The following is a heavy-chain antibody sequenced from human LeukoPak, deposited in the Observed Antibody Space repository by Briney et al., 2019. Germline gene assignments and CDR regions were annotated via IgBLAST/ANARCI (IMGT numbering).Heavy chain of an antibody. CDR2: INYSGST. D-gene: IGHD1-1*01. J-gene: IGHJ2*01. Sequence: SETLSLTCTVTGVSIKSDFWSWIRQPPGKGLEWIGYINYSGSTNCSPSLKSRVTMSVDTSKKQFSLKVTSVTAADTAVYYCARVLVRYTSFDLWGRGTLVTVSS. CDR1: GVSIKSDF. V-gene: IGHV4-59*01. CDR3: ARVLVRYTSFDL.